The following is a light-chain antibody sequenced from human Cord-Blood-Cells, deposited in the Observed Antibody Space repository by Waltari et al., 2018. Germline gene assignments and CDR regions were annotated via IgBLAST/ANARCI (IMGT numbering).Light chain of an antibody. CDR2: DAS. J-gene: IGKJ2*01. CDR3: QQYNSYLYN. CDR1: QSISSW. V-gene: IGKV1-5*01. Sequence: DIQMTQSPSTLSASVGDSVTITCRARQSISSWLAWYQQKPGKAPKLLIYDASSLESGVPSRLSGSGSGTEFTLTIRSLQPDEFATYYCQQYNSYLYNFGQGTKLEIK.